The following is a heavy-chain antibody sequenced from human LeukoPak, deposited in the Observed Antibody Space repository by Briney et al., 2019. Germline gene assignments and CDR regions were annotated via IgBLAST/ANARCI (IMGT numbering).Heavy chain of an antibody. D-gene: IGHD1-26*01. CDR2: IYYSGST. J-gene: IGHJ5*02. V-gene: IGHV4-31*03. CDR1: GGSISSGGYY. Sequence: PSETLSLTCTVSGGSISSGGYYWSWIRQHPGKGLEWIGYIYYSGSTYYNPSLKSRVTISVDTSKNQFSLKLSSVTAADTAVYYCARRSGSHYWFDPWGQGTLVTVSS. CDR3: ARRSGSHYWFDP.